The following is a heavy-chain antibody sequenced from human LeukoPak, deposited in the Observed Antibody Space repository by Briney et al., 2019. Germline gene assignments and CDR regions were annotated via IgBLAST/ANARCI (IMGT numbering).Heavy chain of an antibody. V-gene: IGHV4-39*01. J-gene: IGHJ4*02. CDR3: ARPTGSGLFILP. D-gene: IGHD3/OR15-3a*01. CDR1: GGSISSSNSY. CDR2: IYYSGNT. Sequence: NTSETLSLTCTVSGGSISSSNSYWGWIRQPPGKGLEWIGSIYYSGNTYYNASLKSQVSISIDTSKNQFSLRLTSVTAADTAVYYCARPTGSGLFILPGGQGTLVTVSS.